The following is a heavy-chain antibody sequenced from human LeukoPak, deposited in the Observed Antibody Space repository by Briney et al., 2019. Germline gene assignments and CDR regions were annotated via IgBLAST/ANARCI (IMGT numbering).Heavy chain of an antibody. CDR1: GFTFNSYA. CDR2: IGGGGGGT. CDR3: RKDACIFVFWGGYYYFDI. V-gene: IGHV3-23*01. Sequence: GGSLRLSCAASGFTFNSYAMNWVRQAPGKGLEWVSGIGGGGGGTYYADSVKGRFTISRDNSKNTLYLQMNCLRAEDTAVYYCRKDACIFVFWGGYYYFDIWGQRTMVTVSS. J-gene: IGHJ3*02. D-gene: IGHD3-3*01.